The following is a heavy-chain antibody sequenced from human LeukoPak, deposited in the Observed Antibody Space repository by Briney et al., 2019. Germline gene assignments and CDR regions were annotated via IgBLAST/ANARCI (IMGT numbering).Heavy chain of an antibody. J-gene: IGHJ4*02. CDR3: ATKPNGDYYFDY. Sequence: SETLSLTCTVSGVSISSRDYYWRWIRQPPGRGLEWIGYIHYSGATYYNPSLKSRVTLSVDTSKKQFSLRLTSVTAADTAVYYCATKPNGDYYFDYWGQGTLVTVSS. D-gene: IGHD4-17*01. V-gene: IGHV4-30-4*01. CDR2: IHYSGAT. CDR1: GVSISSRDYY.